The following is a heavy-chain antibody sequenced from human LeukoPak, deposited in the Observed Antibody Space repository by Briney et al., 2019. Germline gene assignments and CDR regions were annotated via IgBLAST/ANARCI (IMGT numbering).Heavy chain of an antibody. CDR3: ARDNYDSGGYTIYAFDI. Sequence: ASVKVSCKASGYTFTSYGISWVRQAPGQGLEWMGWISAYNGNTNYAQKLQGRVTMTTDTSTSTAYMELRSLRSDDTAVYYCARDNYDSGGYTIYAFDIWGQGTMVTVSS. CDR1: GYTFTSYG. J-gene: IGHJ3*02. D-gene: IGHD3-22*01. CDR2: ISAYNGNT. V-gene: IGHV1-18*01.